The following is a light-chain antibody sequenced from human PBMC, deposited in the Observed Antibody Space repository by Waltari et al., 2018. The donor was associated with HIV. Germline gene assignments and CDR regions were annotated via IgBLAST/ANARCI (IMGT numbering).Light chain of an antibody. CDR2: DNN. J-gene: IGLJ2*01. Sequence: QSVLTQPHSVSAAAGQKVTISCSGSTSNIGSNYVSWYQQLPGTAPKLLIYDNNKRPSGIPDRFSGSKSGTSAPLPITGLQTGDEAEYDCGTGDSSLSAVVVGRGTELTVL. CDR1: TSNIGSNY. CDR3: GTGDSSLSAVV. V-gene: IGLV1-51*01.